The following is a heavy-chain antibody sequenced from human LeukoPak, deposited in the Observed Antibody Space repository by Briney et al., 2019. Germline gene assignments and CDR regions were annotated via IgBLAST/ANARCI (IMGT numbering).Heavy chain of an antibody. J-gene: IGHJ4*02. D-gene: IGHD1-20*01. CDR3: ARDGPDLLTGTTFVDYFDY. Sequence: GGSLRLSCAASGFTFSSYEMNWVRQAPGKGLEWVSYISSSGSTIYYADSVKGRFTISRDNAKNSLYLQMNSLRAEDTAVYYCARDGPDLLTGTTFVDYFDYWGQGTLVTVSS. CDR1: GFTFSSYE. CDR2: ISSSGSTI. V-gene: IGHV3-48*03.